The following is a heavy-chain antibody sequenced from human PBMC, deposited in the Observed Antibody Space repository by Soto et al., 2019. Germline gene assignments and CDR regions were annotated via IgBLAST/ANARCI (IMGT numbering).Heavy chain of an antibody. V-gene: IGHV5-51*01. J-gene: IGHJ6*02. CDR2: IYPGGSDT. CDR1: GYSFTSYW. Sequence: GESLKISCKGSGYSFTSYWIGWVREMPVKGLGWVGIIYPGGSDTRYSPSFQGQVTISADKSISTAYLQWSSLKASDTAMYYCARHTYLSERTYYDFWSGYTAPLYGMDVWGQGATVTVSS. CDR3: ARHTYLSERTYYDFWSGYTAPLYGMDV. D-gene: IGHD3-3*01.